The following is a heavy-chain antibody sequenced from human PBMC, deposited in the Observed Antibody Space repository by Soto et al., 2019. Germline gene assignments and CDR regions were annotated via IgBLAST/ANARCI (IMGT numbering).Heavy chain of an antibody. Sequence: PGGSLRLSCSVFGFTFSTYAMHWVRKAPGKGLQYVSAISSNGGSTYYADSVKGRFTISRDNSKNTLYLQMSSRRVEDTAVYYRVKDRYVHXWGQGALVTVSX. V-gene: IGHV3-64D*06. CDR1: GFTFSTYA. CDR3: VKDRYVHX. J-gene: IGHJ4*02. CDR2: ISSNGGST.